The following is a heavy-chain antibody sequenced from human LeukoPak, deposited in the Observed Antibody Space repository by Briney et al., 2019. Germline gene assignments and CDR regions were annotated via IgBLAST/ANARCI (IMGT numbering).Heavy chain of an antibody. CDR3: AGDKTTGGWYEFDY. Sequence: GGSLRLSCAASGLTFSSYAMSWVRQAPGKGLEWVSAISGSGGSTYYADSVKGRFTISRDNSKNTLYLQMNSLRAEDTAVYYCAGDKTTGGWYEFDYWGQGTLVTVSS. J-gene: IGHJ4*02. CDR2: ISGSGGST. V-gene: IGHV3-23*01. D-gene: IGHD6-19*01. CDR1: GLTFSSYA.